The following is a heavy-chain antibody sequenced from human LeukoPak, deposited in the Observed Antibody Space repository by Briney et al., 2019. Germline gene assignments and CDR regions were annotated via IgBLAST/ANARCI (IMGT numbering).Heavy chain of an antibody. V-gene: IGHV1-8*03. Sequence: ASVKVSCKASGYTFTSYDINWVRQATGQGLEWMGWMNPNSGNTGYAQKFQGRVTITRNTSISTAYMELSSLRSEDTAVYYCARGLRLPTRARYYYYYMVVWGKGTTVTDSS. CDR2: MNPNSGNT. CDR3: ARGLRLPTRARYYYYYMVV. J-gene: IGHJ6*03. CDR1: GYTFTSYD.